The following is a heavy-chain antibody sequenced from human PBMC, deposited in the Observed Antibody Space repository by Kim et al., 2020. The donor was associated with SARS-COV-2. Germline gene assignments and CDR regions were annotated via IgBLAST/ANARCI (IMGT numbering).Heavy chain of an antibody. CDR2: LYSGGST. Sequence: GGSLRLSCAASVLTVSSNYMNWVRQAPGEGLEWVSVLYSGGSTHYADSVRGRFTISRDHSKNTVYLQMNSLSVEDTAIYYCARHKTAGNYNSPFDYWGQGTLVTVSS. J-gene: IGHJ4*02. CDR3: ARHKTAGNYNSPFDY. CDR1: VLTVSSNY. D-gene: IGHD3-3*01. V-gene: IGHV3-53*01.